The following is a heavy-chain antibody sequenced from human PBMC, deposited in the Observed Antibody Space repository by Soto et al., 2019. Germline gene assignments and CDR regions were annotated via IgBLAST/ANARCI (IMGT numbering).Heavy chain of an antibody. D-gene: IGHD6-13*01. CDR1: GGSFSGYY. J-gene: IGHJ4*02. Sequence: PSETLSLTCAVYGGSFSGYYWSWIRQPPGKGLEWIGEINHSGSTNYDPSLKSRVTISVDTSKNQFSLKLSSVTAADTAVYYCARGRKSSSWYLYWGQGTLVTVSS. CDR3: ARGRKSSSWYLY. V-gene: IGHV4-34*01. CDR2: INHSGST.